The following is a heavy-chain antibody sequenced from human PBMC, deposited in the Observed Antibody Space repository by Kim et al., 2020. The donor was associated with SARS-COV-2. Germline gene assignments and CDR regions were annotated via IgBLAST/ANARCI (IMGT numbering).Heavy chain of an antibody. Sequence: GGSLRLSCAASGFTFSSYEMNWVRQAPGKGLEWVSYISSSGSTIYYADSVKGRFTISRDNAKNSLYLQMNSLRAEDTAVYYCARDQTTTRGVIPFDYWGQGTLVTVSS. V-gene: IGHV3-48*03. CDR2: ISSSGSTI. J-gene: IGHJ4*02. CDR3: ARDQTTTRGVIPFDY. D-gene: IGHD3-10*01. CDR1: GFTFSSYE.